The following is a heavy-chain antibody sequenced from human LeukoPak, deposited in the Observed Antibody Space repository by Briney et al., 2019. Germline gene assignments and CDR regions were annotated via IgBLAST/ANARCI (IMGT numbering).Heavy chain of an antibody. Sequence: ASVKVSCKASGYTFTGFYMHWVRQAPGQGLEWMGWINPNSGGTNYAQKFQGRVTMTRDTSISTAYMELSRLRSDDTAVYYCAREEQQLVLVIDYWGQGTLVTVSS. V-gene: IGHV1-2*02. D-gene: IGHD6-13*01. CDR2: INPNSGGT. J-gene: IGHJ4*02. CDR3: AREEQQLVLVIDY. CDR1: GYTFTGFY.